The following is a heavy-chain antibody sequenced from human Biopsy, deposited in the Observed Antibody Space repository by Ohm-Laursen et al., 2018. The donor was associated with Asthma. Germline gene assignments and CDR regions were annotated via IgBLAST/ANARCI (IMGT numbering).Heavy chain of an antibody. Sequence: GASVKVSCKASGYPFTDYYVHWVRQAPGQGLEWMGRINPNSGGTNYAQKFQGWVTMTRDTSISTAYMELSRLRSDDTAVYYCARDAAAAGESYYYYYGMDVWGQGTTVTVS. CDR1: GYPFTDYY. V-gene: IGHV1-2*04. J-gene: IGHJ6*02. D-gene: IGHD6-13*01. CDR2: INPNSGGT. CDR3: ARDAAAAGESYYYYYGMDV.